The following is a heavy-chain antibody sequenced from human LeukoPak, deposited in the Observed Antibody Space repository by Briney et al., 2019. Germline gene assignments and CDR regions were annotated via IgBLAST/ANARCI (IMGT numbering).Heavy chain of an antibody. CDR2: IRSDGSDT. J-gene: IGHJ6*03. V-gene: IGHV3-74*01. CDR3: AKDQKRGYSYGYLFYYYYMDV. CDR1: GFTFSDTW. Sequence: PGGSLRLSCAASGFTFSDTWMHWVRQAPGEGLVWVSRIRSDGSDTRYAESVKGRFTISRDNAKNTLYLQMNSLRAEDRAVYYCAKDQKRGYSYGYLFYYYYMDVCGKGTTVTISS. D-gene: IGHD5-18*01.